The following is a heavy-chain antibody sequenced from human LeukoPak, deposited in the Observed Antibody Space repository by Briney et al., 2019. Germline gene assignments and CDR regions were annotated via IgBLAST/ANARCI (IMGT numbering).Heavy chain of an antibody. CDR2: IKLDGSEK. J-gene: IGHJ4*02. CDR1: GFTFSSFW. CDR3: ARISSISYYFDY. Sequence: GGSLRLSCAASGFTFSSFWMTWVRQAPGKGLDWVANIKLDGSEKYYVDSVKGRFTVSRDNAKNSLYLQMNSLRAEDTAVYYCARISSISYYFDYWGLGTLVTVSS. V-gene: IGHV3-7*01.